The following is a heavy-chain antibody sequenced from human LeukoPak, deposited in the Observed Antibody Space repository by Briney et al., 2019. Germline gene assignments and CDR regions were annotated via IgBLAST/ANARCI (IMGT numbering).Heavy chain of an antibody. CDR1: GGSISSSSYY. J-gene: IGHJ6*03. CDR2: IYYSGST. V-gene: IGHV4-39*07. Sequence: SETLSLTCTVSGGSISSSSYYWGWIRQPPGKGLEWIGSIYYSGSTNYNPSLKSRVTISVDTSKNQFSLKLSSVTAADTAVYYCARGRLGNYYYYYMDVWGKGTTVTISS. CDR3: ARGRLGNYYYYYMDV. D-gene: IGHD3-16*01.